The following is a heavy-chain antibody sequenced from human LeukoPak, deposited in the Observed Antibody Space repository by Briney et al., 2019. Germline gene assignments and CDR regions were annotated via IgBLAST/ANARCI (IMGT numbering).Heavy chain of an antibody. J-gene: IGHJ2*01. D-gene: IGHD6-13*01. CDR1: GFTFSSYG. CDR2: ISYDGSNK. Sequence: GGSLRPSCAASGFTFSSYGMHWVRQAPGKGLEWVAVISYDGSNKYYADSVKGRFTISRDNSKNTLYLQMNSLRAEDTAVYYCAKGRIRSYSSSWYRPWYFDLWGRGTLVTVSS. CDR3: AKGRIRSYSSSWYRPWYFDL. V-gene: IGHV3-30*18.